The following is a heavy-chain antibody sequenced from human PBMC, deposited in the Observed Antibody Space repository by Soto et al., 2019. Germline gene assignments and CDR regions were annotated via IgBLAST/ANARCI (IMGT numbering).Heavy chain of an antibody. CDR3: ARHKAFYYDSSGA. J-gene: IGHJ5*02. CDR1: GYSFTSYW. Sequence: PGESLKISCKGSGYSFTSYWISWVRQMPAKGLEWMGRIDPSDSYANYSPSFQGHVTFSADKSISTAYLQWSSLRASGTAMYYCARHKAFYYDSSGAWGQGTMVTVSS. D-gene: IGHD3-22*01. V-gene: IGHV5-10-1*01. CDR2: IDPSDSYA.